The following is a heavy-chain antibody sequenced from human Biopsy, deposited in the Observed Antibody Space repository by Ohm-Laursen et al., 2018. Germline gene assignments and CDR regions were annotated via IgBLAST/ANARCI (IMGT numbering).Heavy chain of an antibody. V-gene: IGHV1-69*06. J-gene: IGHJ4*02. CDR3: ATKLTGYFHY. CDR2: NIPILGTG. Sequence: GASVKVSCKAPGGTFSNYGVNWVRQAPGQGLEWLGGNIPILGTGNYAQKFQDRVTVAADTSTSTATMELRSLRSDDTAVYYCATKLTGYFHYWGQGTLVSVSS. D-gene: IGHD3-9*01. CDR1: GGTFSNYG.